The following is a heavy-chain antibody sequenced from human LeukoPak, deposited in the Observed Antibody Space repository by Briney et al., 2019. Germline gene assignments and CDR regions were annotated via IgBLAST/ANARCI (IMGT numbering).Heavy chain of an antibody. D-gene: IGHD3-10*01. CDR3: ARLLWFGEPPFDY. Sequence: SETLSLTCTVSGGPISSSSYYWGWIRQPPGKGLEWIGSIYYSGSTYYNPSLKSRVTISVDTSKNQFSLKLSSVTAADTAVYYCARLLWFGEPPFDYWGQGTLVTVSS. CDR2: IYYSGST. V-gene: IGHV4-39*01. CDR1: GGPISSSSYY. J-gene: IGHJ4*02.